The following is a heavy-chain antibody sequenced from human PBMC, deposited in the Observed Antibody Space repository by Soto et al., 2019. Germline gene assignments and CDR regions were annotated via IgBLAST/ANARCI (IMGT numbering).Heavy chain of an antibody. J-gene: IGHJ4*02. V-gene: IGHV3-48*01. D-gene: IGHD5-18*01. CDR2: ISSSSSTI. CDR3: AKCGGYSYDYALDY. CDR1: GFTFSSYS. Sequence: PGGSLRLSCAASGFTFSSYSMNWVRQAPGKGLEWVSYISSSSSTIYYADSVKGRFTISRDNAKNTLYLQMNSLRAEDTAAYYCAKCGGYSYDYALDYWGQGTLVTVSS.